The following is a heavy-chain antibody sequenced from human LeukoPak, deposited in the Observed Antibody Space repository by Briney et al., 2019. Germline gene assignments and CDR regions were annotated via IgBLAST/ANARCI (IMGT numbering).Heavy chain of an antibody. V-gene: IGHV3-21*04. CDR2: IAGSSGYI. J-gene: IGHJ4*01. Sequence: GGSLRLSCAASGFTFSSYPMNWVRQAPGKGLEWVSSIAGSSGYISYADSVKGRFTISRDNAKKSLYLQMTSLTAEDTAVYYCARDRGAYCGGDCYLGFDYWGRGTLVTASS. CDR3: ARDRGAYCGGDCYLGFDY. CDR1: GFTFSSYP. D-gene: IGHD2-21*02.